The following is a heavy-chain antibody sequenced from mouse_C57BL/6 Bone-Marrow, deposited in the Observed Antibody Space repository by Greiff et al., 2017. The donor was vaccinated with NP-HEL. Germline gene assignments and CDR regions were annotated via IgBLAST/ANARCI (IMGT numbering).Heavy chain of an antibody. CDR3: AREVNYDGAY. CDR1: GYTFTSYG. J-gene: IGHJ3*01. V-gene: IGHV1-81*01. D-gene: IGHD2-4*01. Sequence: VMLVESGAELARPGASVKLSCKASGYTFTSYGISWVKQRTGQGLEWIGEIYPRSGNTYYNEKFKGKATLTADKSSSTAYMELRSLTSEDSAVYFCAREVNYDGAYWGQGTLVTVSA. CDR2: IYPRSGNT.